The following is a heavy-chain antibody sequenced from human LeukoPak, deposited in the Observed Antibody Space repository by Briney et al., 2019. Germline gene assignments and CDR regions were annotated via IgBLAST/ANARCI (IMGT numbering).Heavy chain of an antibody. CDR1: GFTVSSNY. D-gene: IGHD1-1*01. V-gene: IGHV3-53*05. Sequence: GGSLGLSCAASGFTVSSNYMSWVRQAPGKGLEWVSVIYSGGSTYYADSVRGRFTISRDNSKNTLYLQMSSLRAEDTAVYYCARSAAGTYYWGQGTLVTVSS. CDR3: ARSAAGTYY. CDR2: IYSGGST. J-gene: IGHJ4*02.